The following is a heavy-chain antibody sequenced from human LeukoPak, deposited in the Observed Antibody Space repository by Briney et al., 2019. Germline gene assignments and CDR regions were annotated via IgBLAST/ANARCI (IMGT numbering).Heavy chain of an antibody. CDR1: GGSFSGYY. CDR3: ARGPYDIVVVPAAIVPWWFDP. J-gene: IGHJ5*02. Sequence: SETLSLTCALYGGSFSGYYWSWIRQPPGKGLEWIGEINHSGSTNYNPSFKSRVTISVDTSKNQFSLKLSSVTAADTAVYYCARGPYDIVVVPAAIVPWWFDPWGQGTLVTVSS. CDR2: INHSGST. V-gene: IGHV4-34*01. D-gene: IGHD2-2*01.